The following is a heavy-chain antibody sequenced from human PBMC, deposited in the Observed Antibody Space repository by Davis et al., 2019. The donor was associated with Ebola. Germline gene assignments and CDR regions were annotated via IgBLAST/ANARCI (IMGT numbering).Heavy chain of an antibody. Sequence: PGGSLRLSCAASGFTFSSYGMHWVRQAPGKGLEWVAVISYDGSNKYYADSVKGRFTISRDNSKNTLYLQMNSLRAEDTAVYYCAKNWYYYDSKSYYGMDVWGQGTTVTVSS. D-gene: IGHD3-22*01. CDR2: ISYDGSNK. CDR1: GFTFSSYG. J-gene: IGHJ6*02. V-gene: IGHV3-30*18. CDR3: AKNWYYYDSKSYYGMDV.